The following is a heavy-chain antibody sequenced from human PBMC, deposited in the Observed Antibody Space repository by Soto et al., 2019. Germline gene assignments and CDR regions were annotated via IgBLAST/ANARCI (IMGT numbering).Heavy chain of an antibody. V-gene: IGHV3-23*01. D-gene: IGHD2-2*01. CDR3: AKGALPHCSSTSCLNYYYGMDV. CDR1: GFTFSSYA. J-gene: IGHJ6*02. CDR2: ISGSGGST. Sequence: EVQLLESGGGLVQPGGSLRLSCAASGFTFSSYAMSWVRQAPGKGLEWVSAISGSGGSTYYADSVKGRFTISRDNSKNTLYLQMNSLRAEDTAVYYCAKGALPHCSSTSCLNYYYGMDVWGQGTTVTVSS.